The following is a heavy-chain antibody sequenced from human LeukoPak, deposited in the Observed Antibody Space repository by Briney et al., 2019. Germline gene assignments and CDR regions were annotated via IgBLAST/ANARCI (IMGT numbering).Heavy chain of an antibody. CDR1: GFTFSSYG. CDR2: IWYDGSNK. Sequence: PGRSLRLSCAASGFTFSSYGMHWVRQAPGKGLEWVALIWYDGSNKYNTDSVKGRLTISRDNSKNTLYLQMNSLRAEDTAIYYCAREGPRGNSQFDYWGQGTLVAVSS. J-gene: IGHJ4*02. V-gene: IGHV3-33*01. D-gene: IGHD2/OR15-2a*01. CDR3: AREGPRGNSQFDY.